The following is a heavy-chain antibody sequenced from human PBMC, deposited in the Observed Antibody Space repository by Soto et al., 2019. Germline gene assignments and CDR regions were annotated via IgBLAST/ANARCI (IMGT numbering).Heavy chain of an antibody. D-gene: IGHD2-21*01. Sequence: QVQLVESGGVVVQPGRSLRLSCAASGFTFSSYSMHWVRQAPGKGLEWVAAMSYDGNSKYFADSVKGRFTISRDNSKNTLSLQMNSLGAEDSAVYYCARGRTVRDRDDLDLWGQGTLVTVSS. CDR1: GFTFSSYS. J-gene: IGHJ4*02. CDR3: ARGRTVRDRDDLDL. CDR2: MSYDGNSK. V-gene: IGHV3-30-3*01.